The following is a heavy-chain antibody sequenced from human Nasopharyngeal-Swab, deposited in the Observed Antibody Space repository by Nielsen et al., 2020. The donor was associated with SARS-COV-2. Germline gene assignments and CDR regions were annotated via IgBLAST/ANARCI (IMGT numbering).Heavy chain of an antibody. CDR3: TRDDGQLGDY. CDR1: GFTFSSYG. J-gene: IGHJ4*02. V-gene: IGHV3-7*01. D-gene: IGHD6-6*01. Sequence: GESLKISCAASGFTFSSYGMHWVRQAPGKGLEWVANIKQDGSEKYYVDSVKGRFTISRDNSRNTLSLQMHSLRAEDTAVYYCTRDDGQLGDYWGQGTLVTVSS. CDR2: IKQDGSEK.